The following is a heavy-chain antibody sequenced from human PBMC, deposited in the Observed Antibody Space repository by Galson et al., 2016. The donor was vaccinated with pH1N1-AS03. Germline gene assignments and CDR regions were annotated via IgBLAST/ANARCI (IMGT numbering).Heavy chain of an antibody. J-gene: IGHJ3*01. D-gene: IGHD5-24*01. V-gene: IGHV3-48*03. Sequence: SLRPSCAASGFSLGSHEMNWVRQAPGKGLEWISYITADGTSRKYADSVRGRFTITRDNANNLVFLYMSSLTVEDTGLYYCAREVGRRDGYIWTSDAFDVWGRGTTVIVSA. CDR2: ITADGTSR. CDR1: GFSLGSHE. CDR3: AREVGRRDGYIWTSDAFDV.